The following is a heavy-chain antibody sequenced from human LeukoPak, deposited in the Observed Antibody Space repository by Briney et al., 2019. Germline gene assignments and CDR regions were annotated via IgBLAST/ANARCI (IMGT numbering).Heavy chain of an antibody. V-gene: IGHV3-23*01. CDR1: GFTFGSYV. CDR3: AKDRTYTSGWRFFDY. Sequence: GGSLRLSCAASGFTFGSYVMGWVRQAPGKGLEWVSGISSSGGSTYYADSVKGRFTISRDNSKNTLFLQMDSLRAEDTAVYYCAKDRTYTSGWRFFDYWGQGTLVTVS. CDR2: ISSSGGST. D-gene: IGHD6-25*01. J-gene: IGHJ4*02.